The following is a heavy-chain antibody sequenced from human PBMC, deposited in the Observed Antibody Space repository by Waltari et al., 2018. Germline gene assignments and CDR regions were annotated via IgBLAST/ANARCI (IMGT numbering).Heavy chain of an antibody. D-gene: IGHD3-3*01. CDR3: ARDQGGITIFGVVTYDAFDI. V-gene: IGHV1-69*13. Sequence: QVQLVQSGAEVKKPGSSVKVSCKASGGTFSSYAISWVRQAPGQGLEWMGRIIPIFGTANYAQKFQSRVTITADKSTSTAYMELSSLRSEDTAVYYCARDQGGITIFGVVTYDAFDIWGQGTMVTVSS. CDR1: GGTFSSYA. CDR2: IIPIFGTA. J-gene: IGHJ3*02.